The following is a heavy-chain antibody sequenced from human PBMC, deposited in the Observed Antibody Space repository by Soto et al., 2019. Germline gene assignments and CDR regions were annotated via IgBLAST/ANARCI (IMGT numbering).Heavy chain of an antibody. V-gene: IGHV3-66*01. CDR1: GFSVSVNF. Sequence: EVQLVESGGGLVQPGGSLRLSCAASGFSVSVNFMSWVRQAPGKGLEWVSDINGGDRTNYADSVKGRFTISRDDTENTLSLLMNSLRAEDTAVYYGVRENYYNGMDVWGQGTTVTVSS. CDR2: INGGDRT. CDR3: VRENYYNGMDV. J-gene: IGHJ6*02.